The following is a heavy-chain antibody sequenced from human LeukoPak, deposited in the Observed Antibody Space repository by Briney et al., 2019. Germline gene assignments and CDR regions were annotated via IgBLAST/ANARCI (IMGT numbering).Heavy chain of an antibody. D-gene: IGHD7-27*01. CDR3: PRVWGRAPPS. Sequence: SGPTLVNPTQTLTLTCTFSGFSLSTSGMCVSWIRQPPGKALEWLARLDWDGNKYYSTSLETRLTISKDTSENQVVLTMTNMAPVDTATYYCPRVWGRAPPSWGQGTLVTVSS. CDR1: GFSLSTSGMC. J-gene: IGHJ5*02. V-gene: IGHV2-70*11. CDR2: LDWDGNK.